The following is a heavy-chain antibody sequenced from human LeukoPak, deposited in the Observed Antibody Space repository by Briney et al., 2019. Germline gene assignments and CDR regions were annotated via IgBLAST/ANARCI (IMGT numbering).Heavy chain of an antibody. D-gene: IGHD3-16*02. CDR3: ARGLSDDLDVWGSYRYPY. CDR2: ISYDGSNK. J-gene: IGHJ4*02. Sequence: GGSLRLSCAASGFTFSSYAMHWVRQAPGKGLEWVAVISYDGSNKYYADSVKGRFTISRDNSKNTLYLQMNSLSAEDTAVYYCARGLSDDLDVWGSYRYPYWGQGTLVTVSS. CDR1: GFTFSSYA. V-gene: IGHV3-30-3*01.